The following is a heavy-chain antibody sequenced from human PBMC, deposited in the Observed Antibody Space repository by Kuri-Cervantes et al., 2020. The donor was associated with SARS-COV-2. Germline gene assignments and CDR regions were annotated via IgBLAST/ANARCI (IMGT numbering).Heavy chain of an antibody. V-gene: IGHV3-11*01. J-gene: IGHJ4*02. D-gene: IGHD1-20*01. CDR1: GFTFSDYY. Sequence: GGSLRLSCAASGFTFSDYYMSWIRQALGKGLEWVSYISSSGSTIYYADSVKGRFTISRDNAKNSLYLQMNSLRAEDTAVYYCARVKKEYNWNYVNYWGQGTLVTVSS. CDR3: ARVKKEYNWNYVNY. CDR2: ISSSGSTI.